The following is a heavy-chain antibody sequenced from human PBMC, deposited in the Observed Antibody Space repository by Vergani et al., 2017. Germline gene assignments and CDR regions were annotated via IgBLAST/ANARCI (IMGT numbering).Heavy chain of an antibody. CDR2: INPNSGGT. J-gene: IGHJ4*02. Sequence: QVQLVQSGAEVKKPGASVKVSCKASGYTFTGYYMHWVRQAPGQGLGWMGWINPNSGGTNYAQKFQGRVTMTRDTSISTADMELSRLRSDDTAVYYCARVGPSPYCSGGSCYSVAQDYWGQGTLVTVSS. CDR3: ARVGPSPYCSGGSCYSVAQDY. V-gene: IGHV1-2*02. CDR1: GYTFTGYY. D-gene: IGHD2-15*01.